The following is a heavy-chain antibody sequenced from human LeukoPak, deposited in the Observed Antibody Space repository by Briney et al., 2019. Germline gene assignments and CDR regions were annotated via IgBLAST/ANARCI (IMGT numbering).Heavy chain of an antibody. J-gene: IGHJ4*02. V-gene: IGHV3-21*01. D-gene: IGHD3-10*01. CDR2: ISNNNSYI. Sequence: PGGSLRLSCAASGFTFSPYSMNWVRQAPGKGLEWVSSISNNNSYIYYADSVKGRFTISRDNAKNSLYLQMNSLRAEDTAVYYCARAGGVRGVITPYFDYWGQGTLVTVSS. CDR1: GFTFSPYS. CDR3: ARAGGVRGVITPYFDY.